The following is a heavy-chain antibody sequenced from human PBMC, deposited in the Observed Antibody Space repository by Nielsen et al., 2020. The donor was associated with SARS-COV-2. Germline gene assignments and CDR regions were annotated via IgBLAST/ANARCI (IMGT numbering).Heavy chain of an antibody. V-gene: IGHV3-30*03. CDR1: GFTFSNYG. D-gene: IGHD2-2*01. Sequence: SLKISCAASGFTFSNYGMHWVRQAPGKGLEWVAVVSSDGRNKYYADSVKGRFTISRDNAKNSVYLQLNSLRAEDTAVYYCARDCGVSCHWFNPWGQGTLVTVSS. CDR2: VSSDGRNK. CDR3: ARDCGVSCHWFNP. J-gene: IGHJ5*02.